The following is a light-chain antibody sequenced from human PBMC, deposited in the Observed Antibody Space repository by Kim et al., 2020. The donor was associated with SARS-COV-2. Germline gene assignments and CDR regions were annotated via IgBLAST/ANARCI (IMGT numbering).Light chain of an antibody. CDR3: QQYVYLPYT. CDR1: QEITKY. CDR2: DAY. V-gene: IGKV1-33*01. J-gene: IGKJ2*01. Sequence: DVQMTQSPSSLSASVGDRITLTCQASQEITKYLNWYQQRQGQSPKLLIYDAYTLETGVPSRFSGGRSGAGFTLTISSLQPEDVGTYYCQQYVYLPYTFGQGTKLEI.